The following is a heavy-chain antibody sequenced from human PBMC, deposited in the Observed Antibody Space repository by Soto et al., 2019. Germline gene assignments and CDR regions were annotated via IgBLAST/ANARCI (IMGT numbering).Heavy chain of an antibody. V-gene: IGHV4-34*01. D-gene: IGHD3-10*01. Sequence: QVQLQQWGAGLLKPSETLSLTCAVYGGSFSGYHWSWIRQPPGKGLEWIGEINHSGSTNYNPSLKRRVTISVDTSKNQFSLKLSSVTAADTAVYYCARGTWVRSAFDIWGQGTKVTVSS. J-gene: IGHJ3*02. CDR2: INHSGST. CDR3: ARGTWVRSAFDI. CDR1: GGSFSGYH.